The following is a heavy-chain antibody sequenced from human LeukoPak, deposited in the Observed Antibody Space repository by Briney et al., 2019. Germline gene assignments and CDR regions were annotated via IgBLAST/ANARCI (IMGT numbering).Heavy chain of an antibody. J-gene: IGHJ5*02. V-gene: IGHV4-59*08. CDR2: VYHTGST. CDR3: ARHDSLSLPFDH. D-gene: IGHD2-21*01. CDR1: GGSISSYY. Sequence: SETLSLTCTVSGGSISSYYWSWIRQSPGKELEWIGTVYHTGSTNYNPSLKSRLTISVDTSKNQFSLKLSSVTAADTAVFYCARHDSLSLPFDHWGQGTLVTVSS.